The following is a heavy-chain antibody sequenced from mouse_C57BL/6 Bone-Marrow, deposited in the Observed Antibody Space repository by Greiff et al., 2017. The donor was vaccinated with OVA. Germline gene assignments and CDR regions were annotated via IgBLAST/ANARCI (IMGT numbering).Heavy chain of an antibody. D-gene: IGHD2-5*01. J-gene: IGHJ3*01. CDR1: GFTFSSYA. V-gene: IGHV5-4*01. CDR2: ISDGGSYT. CDR3: ARDASNYFSWFAY. Sequence: VQVVESGGGLVKPGGSLQLSCAASGFTFSSYAMSWVRQTPEKRLEWVATISDGGSYTYYPDNVKGRFTISRDNAKNNLYLQMSHLKSEDTAMYYCARDASNYFSWFAYWGQGTLVTVSA.